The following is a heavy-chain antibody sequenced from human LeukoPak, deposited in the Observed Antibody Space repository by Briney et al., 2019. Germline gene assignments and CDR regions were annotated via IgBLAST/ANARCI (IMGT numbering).Heavy chain of an antibody. D-gene: IGHD1-26*01. J-gene: IGHJ4*02. CDR3: ARAGDLVGATSYYFDY. V-gene: IGHV1-69*06. Sequence: GASVKVSRKASGGTFSSYAISWVRQAPGQGLEWMGRIIPIFGTANYAQKFQGRVTITADKSTSTAYMELSSLRSEDTAVYYCARAGDLVGATSYYFDYWGQGALVTVSS. CDR1: GGTFSSYA. CDR2: IIPIFGTA.